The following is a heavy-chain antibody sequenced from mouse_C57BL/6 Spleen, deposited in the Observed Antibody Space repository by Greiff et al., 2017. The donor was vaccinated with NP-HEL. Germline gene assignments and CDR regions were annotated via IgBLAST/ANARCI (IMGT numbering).Heavy chain of an antibody. CDR3: ARLHYGSSYPDY. D-gene: IGHD1-1*01. CDR2: IYPRSGNT. CDR1: GYTFTSYG. J-gene: IGHJ2*01. V-gene: IGHV1-81*01. Sequence: VKLMESGAELARPGASVKLSCKASGYTFTSYGISWVKQRTGQGLEWIGEIYPRSGNTYYNEKFKGKATLTADKSSSTAYMELRSLTSEDSAVYFCARLHYGSSYPDYWGQGTTLTVSS.